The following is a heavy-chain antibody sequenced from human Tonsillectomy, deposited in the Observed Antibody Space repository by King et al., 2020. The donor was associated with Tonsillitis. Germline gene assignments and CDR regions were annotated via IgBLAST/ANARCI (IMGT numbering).Heavy chain of an antibody. CDR1: GFTFSDYY. Sequence: VQLVESGGGLVKPGGSLRLSCAASGFTFSDYYMSWIRQAPGKGLEGVSHIGNSCTYTNYADSVKGRCTISRDNAKNSVYLQMNSLRAEDTAVYYCARDISNYGFDYWGQGTLVTVSS. V-gene: IGHV3-11*05. CDR2: IGNSCTYT. D-gene: IGHD4-17*01. J-gene: IGHJ4*02. CDR3: ARDISNYGFDY.